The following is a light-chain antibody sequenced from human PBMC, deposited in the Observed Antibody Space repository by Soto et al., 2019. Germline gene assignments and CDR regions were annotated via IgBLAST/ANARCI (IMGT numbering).Light chain of an antibody. V-gene: IGKV3-15*01. Sequence: ETVMTQSPATLSVSPGERATLSCRASQSVSSNLAWYQQKPDQAPRLLIYGASTRATAIPARFSGSGSGTEFTLTISSLQSEDFAVYYCQQYTNWPWTFGQGTKVDIK. CDR1: QSVSSN. CDR2: GAS. CDR3: QQYTNWPWT. J-gene: IGKJ1*01.